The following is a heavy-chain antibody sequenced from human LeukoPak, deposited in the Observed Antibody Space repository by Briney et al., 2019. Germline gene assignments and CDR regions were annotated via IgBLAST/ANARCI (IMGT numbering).Heavy chain of an antibody. Sequence: QPGGSLRLSCAASGFTFSSHSMNWVRQAPGKGLEWVSYISSSSSTIYYADSVKGRFTISRDNAKNLLYLQMNSLRVEDTAVYYCARDYGWSFANWGQGTLVTVSS. V-gene: IGHV3-48*01. CDR2: ISSSSSTI. CDR3: ARDYGWSFAN. CDR1: GFTFSSHS. J-gene: IGHJ4*02. D-gene: IGHD3-10*01.